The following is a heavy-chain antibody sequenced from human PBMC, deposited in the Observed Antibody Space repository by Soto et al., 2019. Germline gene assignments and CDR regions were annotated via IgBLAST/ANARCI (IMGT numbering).Heavy chain of an antibody. V-gene: IGHV4-39*01. CDR1: GVSISDTGYY. CDR3: ARHGSY. J-gene: IGHJ4*02. Sequence: PSETLSLTCNVSGVSISDTGYYWGWIRQPPGKGLEWIGTIYFSGTTFYNPSLKSRLTISVDTSKNQFSLRLRSVTAADTAVYYCARHGSYWGQGTLVTVSS. CDR2: IYFSGTT.